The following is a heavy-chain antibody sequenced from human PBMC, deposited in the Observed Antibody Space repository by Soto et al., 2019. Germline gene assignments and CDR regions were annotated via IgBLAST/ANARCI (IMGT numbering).Heavy chain of an antibody. CDR3: ARVNSSGFSDY. Sequence: GGSLRLSCAASRFSFSDYLMNWVRQAPGKGLEWVANIKEDGSQKYYVGAVRGRFTISRDNAKNSLYLQMNSLRAEDTAVYYCARVNSSGFSDYWGQGTLVTVSS. V-gene: IGHV3-7*01. CDR2: IKEDGSQK. J-gene: IGHJ4*02. CDR1: RFSFSDYL. D-gene: IGHD6-19*01.